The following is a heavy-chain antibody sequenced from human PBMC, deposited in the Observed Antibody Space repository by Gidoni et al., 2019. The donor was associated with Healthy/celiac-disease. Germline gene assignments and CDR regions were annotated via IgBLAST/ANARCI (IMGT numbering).Heavy chain of an antibody. CDR1: GYTFTSYG. Sequence: QVQLVQSGAEVKKPGASVKVSCKASGYTFTSYGISWVRQAPGQGLEWMGWISAYNGNTNYAQKLQGRVTMTTDTSTSTAYMELRSLRSDDTAVYYCARDLLRYYYDSSGYFYDAFDIWGQGTMITVSS. J-gene: IGHJ3*02. CDR3: ARDLLRYYYDSSGYFYDAFDI. V-gene: IGHV1-18*01. D-gene: IGHD3-22*01. CDR2: ISAYNGNT.